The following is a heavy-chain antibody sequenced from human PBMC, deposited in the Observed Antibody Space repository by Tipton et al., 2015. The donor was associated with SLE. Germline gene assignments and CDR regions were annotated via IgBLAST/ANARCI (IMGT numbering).Heavy chain of an antibody. CDR1: GGSISSSSYY. CDR3: ARDRGIAAAEDY. D-gene: IGHD6-13*01. CDR2: IYYSGST. J-gene: IGHJ4*02. V-gene: IGHV4-39*07. Sequence: TLSLTCTVSGGSISSSSYYWGWIRQPPGKGLEWIGSIYYSGSTYYNPSLKSRVTISVDTSKNQVSLKLSSVTAADTAVYYCARDRGIAAAEDYWGRGTLGTVSS.